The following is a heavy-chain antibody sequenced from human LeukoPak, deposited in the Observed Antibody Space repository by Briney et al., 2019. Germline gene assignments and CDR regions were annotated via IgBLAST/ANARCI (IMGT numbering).Heavy chain of an antibody. CDR3: ARDDYYDSSGAEVYFDY. D-gene: IGHD3-22*01. Sequence: GASVKVSCKASGYIFTSHYMHWVRQAPGQGLEWMGIINPSGGSTSYAQKFQGRVTMTRDTSTSTVYMELSSLRSEDTAVYYCARDDYYDSSGAEVYFDYWGQGTLVTVSS. CDR2: INPSGGST. J-gene: IGHJ4*02. V-gene: IGHV1-46*01. CDR1: GYIFTSHY.